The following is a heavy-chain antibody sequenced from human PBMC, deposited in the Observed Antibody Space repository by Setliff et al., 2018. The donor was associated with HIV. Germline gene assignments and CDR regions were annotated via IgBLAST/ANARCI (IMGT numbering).Heavy chain of an antibody. CDR3: ATGAYGATWYGTGGFDV. D-gene: IGHD2-8*02. CDR1: GYTFTDYF. Sequence: ASVKVSCKASGYTFTDYFMHWVRQAPGKGLEWMGRIDPEDGERMFAEKFQGRVTIAADTSTDTAYMELSSLRSEDTAVYYCATGAYGATWYGTGGFDVWGQGTLVTVSS. CDR2: IDPEDGER. V-gene: IGHV1-69-2*01. J-gene: IGHJ3*01.